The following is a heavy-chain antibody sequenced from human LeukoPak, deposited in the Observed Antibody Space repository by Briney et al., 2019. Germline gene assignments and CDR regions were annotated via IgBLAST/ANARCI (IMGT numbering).Heavy chain of an antibody. CDR1: GFAFSTYW. J-gene: IGHJ4*02. Sequence: GSLRLSCAASGFAFSTYWMHWVRQAPGKGLVWVSHIQTDGSTTTYADSVKGRFTISRDNAKNTLYLQMNSLRAEDTAAYYCARDRGYTQDYWGQGTLVTVSS. CDR3: ARDRGYTQDY. V-gene: IGHV3-74*01. D-gene: IGHD5-12*01. CDR2: IQTDGSTT.